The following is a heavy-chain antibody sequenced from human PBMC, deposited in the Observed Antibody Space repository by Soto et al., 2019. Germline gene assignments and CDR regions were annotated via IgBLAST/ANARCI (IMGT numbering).Heavy chain of an antibody. D-gene: IGHD6-13*01. CDR3: ASSSSWYDYYYGMDV. CDR1: GGSISSGGYY. CDR2: IYYSGST. V-gene: IGHV4-31*03. J-gene: IGHJ6*02. Sequence: PSETLSLTCTVSGGSISSGGYYWSWIRQHPGKGLEWIGYIYYSGSTYYNPSLKSRVTISVDTSKNQFSLKLSSVTAADTAVYYCASSSSWYDYYYGMDVWGQGTTVTVSS.